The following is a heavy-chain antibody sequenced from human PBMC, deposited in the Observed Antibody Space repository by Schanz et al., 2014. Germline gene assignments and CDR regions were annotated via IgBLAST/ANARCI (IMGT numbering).Heavy chain of an antibody. V-gene: IGHV3-9*01. J-gene: IGHJ1*01. CDR1: GFTFSASA. Sequence: VQLAESGGGVVQPGRSLKLSCAASGFTFSASAMHWVRQAPGKGLEWVSGMSWNAGSLGYGDSVKGRFTISRDNAKNSLYLQMNSLRAEDTALYYCARDTAQSCIGPSCFEYFQHWGQGALVTVSS. CDR2: MSWNAGSL. D-gene: IGHD2-2*01. CDR3: ARDTAQSCIGPSCFEYFQH.